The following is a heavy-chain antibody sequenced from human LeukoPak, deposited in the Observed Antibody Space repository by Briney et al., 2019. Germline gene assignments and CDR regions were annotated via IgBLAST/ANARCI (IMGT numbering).Heavy chain of an antibody. CDR2: INPNSGGT. D-gene: IGHD3-16*02. CDR3: AREPLIGVRAHMDV. J-gene: IGHJ6*03. CDR1: GYTFTGYY. V-gene: IGHV1-2*02. Sequence: ASVKVSCKASGYTFTGYYMHRVRQAPGQGLEWMGWINPNSGGTNYAQKFQGRVTMTRDTSISTAYMELSRLRSDDTAVYYCAREPLIGVRAHMDVWGKGTTVTVSS.